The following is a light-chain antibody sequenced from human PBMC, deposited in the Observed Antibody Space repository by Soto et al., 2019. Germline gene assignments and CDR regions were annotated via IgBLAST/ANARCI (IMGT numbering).Light chain of an antibody. CDR3: CSFAGMNIWV. CDR2: EVA. Sequence: QSVLAQPAPVSGSPGQSITISCTGSSRDVGFYNYVSWYQQHPGKAPKLIIYEVAKRPSGVSSRFSGSKSGNTASLTISGLQAEDEADYYCCSFAGMNIWVFGGGTQLTVL. V-gene: IGLV2-23*02. J-gene: IGLJ3*02. CDR1: SRDVGFYNY.